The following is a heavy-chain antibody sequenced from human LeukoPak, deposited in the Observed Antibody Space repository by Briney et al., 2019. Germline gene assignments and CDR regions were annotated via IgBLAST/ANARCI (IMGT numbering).Heavy chain of an antibody. J-gene: IGHJ4*02. CDR1: GFTFSDYY. D-gene: IGHD3-22*01. CDR2: ISSSGSAI. Sequence: GGSLRLSCAASGFTFSDYYRNWIRQAPGKGLEWLSYISSSGSAIYYANSVKGRFTISRDNTKKSLYLQMNSLRAEDTAMYYCARGTSGYSDYWSQGTLVTVSS. CDR3: ARGTSGYSDY. V-gene: IGHV3-11*01.